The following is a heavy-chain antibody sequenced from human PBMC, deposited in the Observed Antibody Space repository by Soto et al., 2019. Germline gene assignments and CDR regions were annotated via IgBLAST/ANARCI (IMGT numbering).Heavy chain of an antibody. J-gene: IGHJ6*02. CDR3: ARDREGGYSYGYGRTGIVSYYGMDV. CDR2: IYYSGST. CDR1: GGSISSYY. Sequence: PSETLSLTCTVSGGSISSYYWSWIRQPPGKGLEWIGYIYYSGSTNYNPSLKSRVTISVDTSKNQFSLKLSSVTAADTAVYYCARDREGGYSYGYGRTGIVSYYGMDVWGQGTTVTVSS. V-gene: IGHV4-59*01. D-gene: IGHD5-18*01.